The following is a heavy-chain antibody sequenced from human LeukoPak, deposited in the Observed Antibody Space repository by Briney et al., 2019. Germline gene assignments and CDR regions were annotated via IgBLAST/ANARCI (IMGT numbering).Heavy chain of an antibody. CDR3: ARDCSGRDSSGYQDGFDY. J-gene: IGHJ4*02. V-gene: IGHV1-46*01. CDR1: GYTFTSYY. CDR2: INPSGGST. D-gene: IGHD3-22*01. Sequence: ASVKVSCKASGYTFTSYYMHWVRQAPGQGLEWMGIINPSGGSTSYAQKFQGRVTMTRDTSTSTVYMELGSLRSEDTAVYYCARDCSGRDSSGYQDGFDYWGQGTLVTVSS.